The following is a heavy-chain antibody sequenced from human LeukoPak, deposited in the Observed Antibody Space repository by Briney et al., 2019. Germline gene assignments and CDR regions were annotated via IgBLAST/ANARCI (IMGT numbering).Heavy chain of an antibody. D-gene: IGHD3-3*01. CDR3: ARLGTYYDFWSGPYYYYYMDV. Sequence: ASVKVSCKASGYTFTSYDINWVRQATGQGLEWMGWMNPNSGNTGYAQKFQGRVTITRNTSISTAYMELSSLRSEDTAVYYCARLGTYYDFWSGPYYYYYMDVWGKGTTVTVSS. V-gene: IGHV1-8*03. CDR1: GYTFTSYD. CDR2: MNPNSGNT. J-gene: IGHJ6*03.